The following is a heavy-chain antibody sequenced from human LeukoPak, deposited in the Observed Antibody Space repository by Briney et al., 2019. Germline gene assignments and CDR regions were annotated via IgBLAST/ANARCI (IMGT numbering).Heavy chain of an antibody. Sequence: GRSLRLSCAASGFTFSSYAMHWVRQAPGKGLEWVAVISYDGSNKYYADSVKGRFTISRDNSKNTLYLQMNSLRAEDTAVYYCAKDGSYDFWSGPYFDYWGQGTLVTVSS. CDR1: GFTFSSYA. J-gene: IGHJ4*02. D-gene: IGHD3-3*01. CDR2: ISYDGSNK. V-gene: IGHV3-30-3*01. CDR3: AKDGSYDFWSGPYFDY.